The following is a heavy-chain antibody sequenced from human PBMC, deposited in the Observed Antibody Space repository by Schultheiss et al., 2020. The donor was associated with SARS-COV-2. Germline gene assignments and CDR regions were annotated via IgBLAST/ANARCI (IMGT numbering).Heavy chain of an antibody. D-gene: IGHD5-18*01. CDR3: ARDPYTATEYFDY. V-gene: IGHV3-23*01. J-gene: IGHJ4*02. CDR2: ISGSGGST. CDR1: GFTFSSHA. Sequence: GGSLRLSCAASGFTFSSHAMSWVRQAPGKGLEWVSAISGSGGSTYYADSVKGRFTISRDNSKNTLYLQMNSLRAEDTAVYYCARDPYTATEYFDYWGQGTLVTVSS.